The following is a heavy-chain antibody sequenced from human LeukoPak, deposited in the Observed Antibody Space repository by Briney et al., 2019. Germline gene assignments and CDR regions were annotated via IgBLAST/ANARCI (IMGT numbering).Heavy chain of an antibody. CDR2: ISGSGGST. V-gene: IGHV3-23*01. CDR1: GFTFNSYA. CDR3: ARDYAFDI. J-gene: IGHJ3*02. Sequence: GGSLRLSCAASGFTFNSYAMDWVRQAPGKGLEWVSAISGSGGSTYYADSVKGRFTIPRDNSKNTLYLQVNSLRAEDTAVYYCARDYAFDIWGQGTMVTVSS.